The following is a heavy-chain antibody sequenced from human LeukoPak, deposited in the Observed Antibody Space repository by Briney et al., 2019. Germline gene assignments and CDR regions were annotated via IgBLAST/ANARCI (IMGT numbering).Heavy chain of an antibody. CDR2: ITPSGGST. J-gene: IGHJ4*02. CDR3: ARVLRSSSGFDY. CDR1: GYTFTRYY. Sequence: ASVKVSCKASGYTFTRYYMHWVRQAPGQGLVWMGIITPSGGSTTYAQKFQGRVTMTRDMSTSTVYMELSSLRSEDTAMYYCARVLRSSSGFDYWGQGTLVTVSS. D-gene: IGHD6-6*01. V-gene: IGHV1-46*01.